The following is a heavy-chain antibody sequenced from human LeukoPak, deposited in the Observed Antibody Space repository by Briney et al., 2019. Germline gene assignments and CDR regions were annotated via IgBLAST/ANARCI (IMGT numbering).Heavy chain of an antibody. CDR2: ITPPGDNT. Sequence: GGSLRLSCAASGLTFSTYWMHWIRQVPGKGLVWVSRITPPGDNTNYADSVRGRFTVSRDNAKNTLYLQMNSLRAEDTAVYFCARDLGNNPDADLDAFDLWGQGTMVTVSS. D-gene: IGHD1-14*01. CDR3: ARDLGNNPDADLDAFDL. J-gene: IGHJ3*01. V-gene: IGHV3-74*01. CDR1: GLTFSTYW.